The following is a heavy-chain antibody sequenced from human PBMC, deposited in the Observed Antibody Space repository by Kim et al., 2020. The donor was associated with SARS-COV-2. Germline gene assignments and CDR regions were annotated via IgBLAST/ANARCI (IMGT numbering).Heavy chain of an antibody. J-gene: IGHJ5*02. CDR1: GFTFSSYE. CDR2: ISSSGSTI. Sequence: GGSLRLSCAASGFTFSSYEMNWVRQAPGKGLEWVSYISSSGSTIYYSDSVKGRFTISRDNAKNSLYLQMNSLRAEDTAVYYCARAPPRITIFGVVSLNWFDPWGQGTLLTVSS. V-gene: IGHV3-48*03. CDR3: ARAPPRITIFGVVSLNWFDP. D-gene: IGHD3-3*01.